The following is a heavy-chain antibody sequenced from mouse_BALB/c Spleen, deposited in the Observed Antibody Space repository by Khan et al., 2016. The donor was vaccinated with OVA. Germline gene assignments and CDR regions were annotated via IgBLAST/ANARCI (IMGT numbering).Heavy chain of an antibody. J-gene: IGHJ2*01. CDR1: GYSITSDYA. CDR2: ISYSGST. V-gene: IGHV3-2*02. CDR3: ARSIMAN. Sequence: EVKLLESGPGLVKPSQSLSLTCPVTGYSITSDYAWNWIRQFPGNKLEWMGYISYSGSTSYNPSLKSRISITRDTSKNQFFLQLNSLTTEDTATYYCARSIMANWGQGTTRTVSS.